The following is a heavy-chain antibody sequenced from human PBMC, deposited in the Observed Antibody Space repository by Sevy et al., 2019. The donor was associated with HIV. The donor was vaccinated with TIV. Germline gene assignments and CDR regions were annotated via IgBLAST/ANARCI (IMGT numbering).Heavy chain of an antibody. CDR1: GFTFASYA. V-gene: IGHV3-23*01. J-gene: IGHJ4*02. CDR3: VKERVGYISSWYYFDY. D-gene: IGHD6-13*01. Sequence: GGSLRLSCAASGFTFASYAMTWVRQAPGKGLEWVAVINNSGGSTDYADSVRGRFSISRDNPNVYLEMNSRRVEDTAVYYCVKERVGYISSWYYFDYWGQGTLVTVSS. CDR2: INNSGGST.